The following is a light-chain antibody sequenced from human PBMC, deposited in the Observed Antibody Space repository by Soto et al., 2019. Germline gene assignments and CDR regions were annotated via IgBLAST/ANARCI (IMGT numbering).Light chain of an antibody. CDR3: CSYAGSSTSYV. Sequence: QSVLTQPASVSGSPGQSITISCTGTSSDVGSYNLVSWYQQHPGKAPKLMIYEGSKRPSGVSNRFSGSKSGNTASLTISGLQAEDEADYYCCSYAGSSTSYVFGTGPKLTVL. V-gene: IGLV2-23*01. J-gene: IGLJ1*01. CDR2: EGS. CDR1: SSDVGSYNL.